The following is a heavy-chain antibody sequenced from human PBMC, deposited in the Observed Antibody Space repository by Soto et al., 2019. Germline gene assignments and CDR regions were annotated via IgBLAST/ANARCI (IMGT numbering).Heavy chain of an antibody. V-gene: IGHV3-30*18. CDR3: AKVGRYYDILTGYRDYYGMDV. CDR1: GFTFISYG. CDR2: ISYDGSNK. Sequence: QVQLVESGGGVVQPGRSLRLSCAASGFTFISYGMHWVRQAPGKGLEWVAFISYDGSNKYYAGSVKGRFTISRDNSKNPLXRXGNSLRAEDTAVYYCAKVGRYYDILTGYRDYYGMDVWGQGTTVTVSS. D-gene: IGHD3-9*01. J-gene: IGHJ6*02.